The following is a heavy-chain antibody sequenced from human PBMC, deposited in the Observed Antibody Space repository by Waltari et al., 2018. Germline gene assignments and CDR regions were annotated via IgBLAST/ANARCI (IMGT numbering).Heavy chain of an antibody. CDR2: INPNSGDT. CDR1: EYTFTGYF. J-gene: IGHJ6*02. D-gene: IGHD2-21*01. CDR3: ALSLYCGNNCLTYYYYAMDV. Sequence: QVQLVQSGAEVKKPGASVKVSCKASEYTFTGYFMLWVRQAPGQGLEWMGSINPNSGDTNFAQKFQGRVTMTRDTSISTTYMELSRLRSDDTAVYYCALSLYCGNNCLTYYYYAMDVWGQGTTVTVAS. V-gene: IGHV1-2*02.